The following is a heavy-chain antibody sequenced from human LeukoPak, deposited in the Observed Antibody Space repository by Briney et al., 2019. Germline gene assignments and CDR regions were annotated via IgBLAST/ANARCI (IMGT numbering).Heavy chain of an antibody. CDR3: ASPAEDTAMVPSYYFDY. J-gene: IGHJ4*02. CDR1: GFTFSSYW. V-gene: IGHV3-7*01. D-gene: IGHD5-18*01. CDR2: IKQDGSEK. Sequence: PGGSLRLSCAASGFTFSSYWMSWVRQAPGKGLEWVANIKQDGSEKYYVDSVKGRFTISRDNAKNSLYLQMNSLRAEDTAVYYCASPAEDTAMVPSYYFDYWGQGTLVTVSS.